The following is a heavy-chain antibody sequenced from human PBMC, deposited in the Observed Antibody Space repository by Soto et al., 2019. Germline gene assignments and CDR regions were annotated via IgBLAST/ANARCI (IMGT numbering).Heavy chain of an antibody. CDR1: GYTFTSYG. Sequence: QVQLVQFGPEVKKPGASVKVSCKAPGYTFTSYGISWVRQAPGQGLEWMGWPGANNGNTKYTQKLQGRVTMTTDTSTSTGYMELRSLRSDDTAVYYCARDLAVGLVDYWGQGTLVTVSS. CDR3: ARDLAVGLVDY. CDR2: PGANNGNT. J-gene: IGHJ4*02. V-gene: IGHV1-18*01. D-gene: IGHD6-19*01.